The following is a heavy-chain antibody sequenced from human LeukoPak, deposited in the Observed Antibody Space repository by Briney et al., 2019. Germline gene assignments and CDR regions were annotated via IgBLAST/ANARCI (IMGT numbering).Heavy chain of an antibody. J-gene: IGHJ6*03. V-gene: IGHV4-4*07. CDR3: ARVLVVPAAMDYYYYMDV. Sequence: SETLSLTCTVSGGSISSYYWSWIRQPAGKGLEWIGRIYTSGSTNYNPSLKSRVTMSVDTSKNQFSLKLSSVTAADTAVYYCARVLVVPAAMDYYYYMDVWGKGTTVTVS. CDR1: GGSISSYY. D-gene: IGHD2-2*01. CDR2: IYTSGST.